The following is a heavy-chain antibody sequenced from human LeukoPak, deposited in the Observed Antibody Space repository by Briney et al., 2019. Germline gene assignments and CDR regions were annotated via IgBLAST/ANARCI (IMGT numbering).Heavy chain of an antibody. D-gene: IGHD6-13*01. J-gene: IGHJ4*02. Sequence: SETLSLTCAVSGGSISSSNWWSWVRQPPGKGLEWIGEIYHSGSTNYNPSLKSRVTISVDKSKNQFSLKLSSVTAADTAVYYCARDHIAAAGTLDYWGQGTLVTVSS. V-gene: IGHV4-4*02. CDR3: ARDHIAAAGTLDY. CDR1: GGSISSSNW. CDR2: IYHSGST.